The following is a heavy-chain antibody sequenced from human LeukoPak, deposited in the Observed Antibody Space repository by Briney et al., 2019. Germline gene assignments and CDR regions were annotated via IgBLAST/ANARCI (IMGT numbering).Heavy chain of an antibody. D-gene: IGHD2-21*02. CDR2: ISAYNGNT. CDR1: GGTFSSYT. CDR3: ARERVTAISPFDY. Sequence: ASVKVSCKXSGGTFSSYTISWVRQAPGQGLEWMGWISAYNGNTNYAQKLQGRVTMTTDTSTSTAYMELRSLRSDDTAVYYCARERVTAISPFDYWGQGTLVTVSS. J-gene: IGHJ4*02. V-gene: IGHV1-18*01.